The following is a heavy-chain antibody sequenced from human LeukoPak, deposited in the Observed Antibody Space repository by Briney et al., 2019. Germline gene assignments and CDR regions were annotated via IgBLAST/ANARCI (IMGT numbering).Heavy chain of an antibody. D-gene: IGHD3-22*01. Sequence: GGSLRLSCAASGFTFSSYAMSWVRQAPGKGLERVSAISGSGGSTYYADSVKGRFTISRDNSKNTLYLQMNSLRAEDTAVYYCAKDTDSSGYSGEWWFDPWGQGTLVTVSS. CDR3: AKDTDSSGYSGEWWFDP. CDR1: GFTFSSYA. V-gene: IGHV3-23*01. CDR2: ISGSGGST. J-gene: IGHJ5*02.